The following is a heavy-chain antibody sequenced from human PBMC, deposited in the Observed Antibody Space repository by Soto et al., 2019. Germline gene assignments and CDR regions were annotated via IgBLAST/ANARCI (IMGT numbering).Heavy chain of an antibody. D-gene: IGHD2-2*01. Sequence: RLSCAASGFTFSSYGMHWVRQAPGKGLEWVAVIWYDGSNKYYADSVKGRFTISRDNSKNTLYLQMNSLRAEDTAVYYCARDHCSSTSCYGLDYWGQGTLVTVSS. CDR2: IWYDGSNK. CDR1: GFTFSSYG. V-gene: IGHV3-33*01. CDR3: ARDHCSSTSCYGLDY. J-gene: IGHJ4*02.